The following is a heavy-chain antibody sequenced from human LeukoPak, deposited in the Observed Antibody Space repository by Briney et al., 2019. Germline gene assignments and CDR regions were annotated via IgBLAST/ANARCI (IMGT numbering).Heavy chain of an antibody. D-gene: IGHD3-22*01. CDR1: GFTFSSYA. CDR3: AKDSSGYYPFDAFDI. CDR2: ISGSGGST. Sequence: GGSLRPSRAASGFTFSSYAMSWVRQAPGKGLEWVSAISGSGGSTYYADSVKGRFTISRDNSKNTLYLQMNSLRAEDTAVYYCAKDSSGYYPFDAFDIWGQGTMVTVSS. J-gene: IGHJ3*02. V-gene: IGHV3-23*01.